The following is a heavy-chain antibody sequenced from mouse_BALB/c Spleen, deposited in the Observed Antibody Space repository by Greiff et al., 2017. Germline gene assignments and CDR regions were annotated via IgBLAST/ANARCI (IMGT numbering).Heavy chain of an antibody. CDR2: IWAGGST. CDR3: AREGDGYYAWFAY. J-gene: IGHJ3*01. CDR1: GFSLTSYG. Sequence: VKLQESGPGLVAPSQSLSITCTVSGFSLTSYGVHWVRQPPGKGLEWLGVIWAGGSTNYNSALMSRLSISQDNSKSQVFLKMNSLQTDDTAMYYCAREGDGYYAWFAYWGQGTLVTVSA. V-gene: IGHV2-9*02. D-gene: IGHD2-3*01.